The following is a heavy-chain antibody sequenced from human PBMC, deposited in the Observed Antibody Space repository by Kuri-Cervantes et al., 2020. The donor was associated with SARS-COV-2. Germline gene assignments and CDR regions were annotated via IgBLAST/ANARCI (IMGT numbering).Heavy chain of an antibody. J-gene: IGHJ3*02. V-gene: IGHV1-46*01. CDR3: ARTRIAAAGTDAFDI. CDR2: INPSGGST. D-gene: IGHD6-13*01. CDR1: GCTFTSYY. Sequence: ASVKVSCKASGCTFTSYYMHWVRQAPGQGLEWMGIINPSGGSTSYAQKFQGRVTMTRDTSTSTVYMELSSLRSEDTAVYYCARTRIAAAGTDAFDIWGQGTMVTVSS.